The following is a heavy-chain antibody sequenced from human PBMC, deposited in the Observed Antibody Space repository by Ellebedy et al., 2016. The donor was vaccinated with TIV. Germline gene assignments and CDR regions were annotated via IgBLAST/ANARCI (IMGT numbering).Heavy chain of an antibody. Sequence: GESLKISCAASGFIFSSYEMNWVRQAPGKGLEWVSYISSSGSTIYYADSVEGRFTISRDNAKNSLYLRMNSLRAEDTAVYYCARSGRYFDWASWDDAFDIWGQGTMVTVSS. CDR3: ARSGRYFDWASWDDAFDI. V-gene: IGHV3-48*03. J-gene: IGHJ3*02. D-gene: IGHD3-9*01. CDR1: GFIFSSYE. CDR2: ISSSGSTI.